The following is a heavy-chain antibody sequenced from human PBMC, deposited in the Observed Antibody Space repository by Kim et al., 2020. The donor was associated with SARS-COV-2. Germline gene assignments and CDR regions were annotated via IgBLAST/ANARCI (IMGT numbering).Heavy chain of an antibody. V-gene: IGHV4-34*01. Sequence: SQTLSLTCAVYGGSFSGYYWSWIRQPPGKGLEWIGEINHSGSTNYNPSLKSRVTISVDTSKNQFSLKLSSVTAADTAVYYCARVKGDLNYMDVWGKGTTVTVSS. CDR1: GGSFSGYY. CDR3: ARVKGDLNYMDV. D-gene: IGHD2-21*02. J-gene: IGHJ6*03. CDR2: INHSGST.